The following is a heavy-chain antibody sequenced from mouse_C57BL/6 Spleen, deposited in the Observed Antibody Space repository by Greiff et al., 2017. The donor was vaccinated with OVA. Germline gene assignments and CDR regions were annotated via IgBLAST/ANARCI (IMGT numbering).Heavy chain of an antibody. J-gene: IGHJ2*01. Sequence: QVQLQQSGAELVRPGASVKLSCKASGYTFTDYYINWVKQRPGQGLEWIARIYPGSGNTYYNEKFKGKATLTAEKSSSTAYMQLSSLTSEDSAVYFCARVNYDDYFDDWGQGTTLTVSS. V-gene: IGHV1-76*01. CDR2: IYPGSGNT. CDR3: ARVNYDDYFDD. D-gene: IGHD2-4*01. CDR1: GYTFTDYY.